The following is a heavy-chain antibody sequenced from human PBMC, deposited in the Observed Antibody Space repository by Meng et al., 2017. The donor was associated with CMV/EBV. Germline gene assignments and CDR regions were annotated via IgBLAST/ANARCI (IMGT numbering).Heavy chain of an antibody. V-gene: IGHV1-69*12. CDR2: IIPIFGTA. CDR1: GGTFSSYA. J-gene: IGHJ3*02. CDR3: ARDGWDYYDSRRALDI. Sequence: QVPWGQSGAQVKKPGTLVKVCCKATGGTFSSYAISLVRQAPGTGVEWMGGIIPIFGTANYAQKFQGRVTITADESTSTAYMELSSLRSEDTAVYYCARDGWDYYDSRRALDIWGQGTMVTVSS. D-gene: IGHD3-22*01.